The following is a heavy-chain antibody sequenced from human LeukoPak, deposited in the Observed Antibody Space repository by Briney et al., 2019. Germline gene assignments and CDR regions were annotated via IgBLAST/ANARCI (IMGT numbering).Heavy chain of an antibody. Sequence: GGSLRLSCAASGFTFSSYWMHWVRQAPGKGLVWVSRINSDGSSTSYADSVKGRFTISRDNSKNTLYLQMNSLRAEDTAVYYCAKDGWGYDSSGYYDYGMDVWGQGTTVTVSS. CDR2: INSDGSST. CDR1: GFTFSSYW. D-gene: IGHD3-22*01. V-gene: IGHV3-74*01. J-gene: IGHJ6*02. CDR3: AKDGWGYDSSGYYDYGMDV.